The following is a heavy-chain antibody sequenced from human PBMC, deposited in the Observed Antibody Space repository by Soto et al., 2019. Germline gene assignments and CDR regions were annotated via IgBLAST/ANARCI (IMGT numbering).Heavy chain of an antibody. CDR1: CGSISSYY. V-gene: IGHV4-59*01. CDR3: AREDGPYYDFWSGPWFDL. D-gene: IGHD3-3*01. CDR2: IYYSGST. J-gene: IGHJ5*02. Sequence: SETLSLTCTVSCGSISSYYWSWIRQPPGKGLEWIGYIYYSGSTNYNTSLKSRVTISVDTSKNQFSLKLSSVTAADTAVYYCAREDGPYYDFWSGPWFDLWGQGTLVTVSS.